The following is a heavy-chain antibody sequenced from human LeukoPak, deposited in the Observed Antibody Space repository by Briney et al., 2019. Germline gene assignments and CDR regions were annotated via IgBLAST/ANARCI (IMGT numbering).Heavy chain of an antibody. D-gene: IGHD3-22*01. J-gene: IGHJ4*02. CDR2: IIPILGIA. CDR3: ARAEAGHYYDSSGYYGHY. CDR1: GGTFSSYA. V-gene: IGHV1-69*04. Sequence: SVKVSCKASGGTFSSYAISWVRQAPGQGLEWMGRIIPILGIANYAQKFQGRVTITADKSTSTAYMELSSLRSEDTAVYYCARAEAGHYYDSSGYYGHYWGQGTLVTVSS.